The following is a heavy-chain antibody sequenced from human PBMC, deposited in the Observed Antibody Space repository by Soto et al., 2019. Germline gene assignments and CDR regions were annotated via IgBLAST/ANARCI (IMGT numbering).Heavy chain of an antibody. CDR2: IYYSGST. V-gene: IGHV4-59*01. J-gene: IGHJ3*02. CDR3: AREVLVPAAISAFDI. Sequence: SETLSLTCTVSGGSISSYSWSWIRQPPGKGLEWIGYIYYSGSTNYNPSLKSRVTISVDTSKNQFSLKLSSVTAADTAVYYCAREVLVPAAISAFDIWGQGTMVT. CDR1: GGSISSYS. D-gene: IGHD2-2*02.